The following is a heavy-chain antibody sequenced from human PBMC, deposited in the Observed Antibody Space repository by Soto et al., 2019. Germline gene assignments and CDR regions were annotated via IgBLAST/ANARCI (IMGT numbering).Heavy chain of an antibody. CDR3: ARDFTRNYYDSSGYYYFDY. CDR1: GYTFTGYY. CDR2: INPNSGGT. Sequence: ASVKVSCKASGYTFTGYYMHWVRQAPGQGLEWMGWINPNSGGTNYAQKFQGRVTMTRDRSISTAYMELSRLRSDDTAVYYCARDFTRNYYDSSGYYYFDYCGQGSLVTGYS. J-gene: IGHJ4*02. D-gene: IGHD3-22*01. V-gene: IGHV1-2*02.